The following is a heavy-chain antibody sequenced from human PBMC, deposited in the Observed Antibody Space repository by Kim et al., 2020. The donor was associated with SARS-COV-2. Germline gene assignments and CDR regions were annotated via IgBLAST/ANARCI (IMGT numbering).Heavy chain of an antibody. CDR2: IDPTDSYT. Sequence: GESPKISCTGSGNSFTNYWISWVRQMPGKGLEWMGWIDPTDSYTNYSPSFQGHVTISADESTSTAYLQWSSLKAADTAMYYCATTLRGTSMRLRPNYFDPWAQGTLVTVSS. CDR3: ATTLRGTSMRLRPNYFDP. V-gene: IGHV5-10-1*01. CDR1: GNSFTNYW. J-gene: IGHJ5*02. D-gene: IGHD1-26*01.